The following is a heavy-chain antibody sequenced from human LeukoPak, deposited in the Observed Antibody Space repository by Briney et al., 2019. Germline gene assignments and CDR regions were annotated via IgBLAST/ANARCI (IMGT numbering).Heavy chain of an antibody. J-gene: IGHJ4*02. CDR3: ARVVAMTIDY. CDR2: ISSSGSTI. CDR1: GFTFSSYE. D-gene: IGHD5-12*01. Sequence: PGGSLRLSCAASGFTFSSYEMNWVRQAPGKGLEWVSYISSSGSTIYHADSVKGRFTISRDNAKNSLYQQMNSLRAEDTAVYYCARVVAMTIDYWGQGTLVTVSS. V-gene: IGHV3-48*03.